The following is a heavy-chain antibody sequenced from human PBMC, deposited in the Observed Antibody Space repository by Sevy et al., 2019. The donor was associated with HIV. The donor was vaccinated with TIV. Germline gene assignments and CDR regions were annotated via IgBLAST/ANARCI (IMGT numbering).Heavy chain of an antibody. V-gene: IGHV1-18*01. CDR3: ARLSTVRGEFNWFDP. CDR2: IGAYNGNT. Sequence: ASVKVSCKASGYTFSSYGIRWVRHAPGQGLEWMGWIGAYNGNTKYAQNLQDRVTMTTDTSTSTAYMELTSLRSDDTAVYFCARLSTVRGEFNWFDPWGQGTRVTVSS. CDR1: GYTFSSYG. D-gene: IGHD3-16*01. J-gene: IGHJ5*02.